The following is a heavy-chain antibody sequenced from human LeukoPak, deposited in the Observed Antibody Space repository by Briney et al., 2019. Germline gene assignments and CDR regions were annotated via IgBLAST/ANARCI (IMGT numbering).Heavy chain of an antibody. CDR3: AKSRGYTYGSFDY. Sequence: PGGSLRLSCAASGFTFSTYWMSWVRQAPGKGLEWVANIKQDGSEKYYVDSVKGRFTISRDNSKSTLYLQMNSLRAEDTAVYYCAKSRGYTYGSFDYWGQGTLVTVSA. J-gene: IGHJ4*02. D-gene: IGHD5-18*01. V-gene: IGHV3-7*05. CDR2: IKQDGSEK. CDR1: GFTFSTYW.